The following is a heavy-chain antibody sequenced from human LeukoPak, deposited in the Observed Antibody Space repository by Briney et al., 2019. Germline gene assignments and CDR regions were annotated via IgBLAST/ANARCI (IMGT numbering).Heavy chain of an antibody. J-gene: IGHJ3*01. Sequence: SETLSLTCVVYGGSFSGYYWSWIRQPPEKGLEWIGEINRSGSTNYNPSLKSRVTMSVDTSKNQFSLSLNSVTAADTAVYYCAGVPLLIVYAIENAFDVWGQGTMVTVSS. D-gene: IGHD2-8*01. CDR3: AGVPLLIVYAIENAFDV. CDR1: GGSFSGYY. V-gene: IGHV4-34*01. CDR2: INRSGST.